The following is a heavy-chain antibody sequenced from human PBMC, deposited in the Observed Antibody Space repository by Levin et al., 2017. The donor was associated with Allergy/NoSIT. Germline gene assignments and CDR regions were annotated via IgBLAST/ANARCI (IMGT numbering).Heavy chain of an antibody. V-gene: IGHV3-30-3*01. CDR2: ISYGGGNK. CDR1: GFTFSNYA. J-gene: IGHJ3*02. D-gene: IGHD7-27*01. Sequence: GESLKISCAASGFTFSNYAMHWVRQAPGKGLEWVALISYGGGNKYYADSVKGRFTISRDNSKNTLYLQMNSLRAEDTAVYYCARAKLGPDVFDIWGQGTMVTVSS. CDR3: ARAKLGPDVFDI.